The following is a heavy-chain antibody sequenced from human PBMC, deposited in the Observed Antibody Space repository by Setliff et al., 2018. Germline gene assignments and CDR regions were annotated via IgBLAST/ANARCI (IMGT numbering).Heavy chain of an antibody. V-gene: IGHV4-61*09. CDR2: ISPSGST. Sequence: SETLSLTCSVSGASITSGGFYWTWIRQPAGKGLEWIGHISPSGSTTYNPSVKSRVTISLDTSKNHFSLKLDSVTAADTALYYCVRSPSSGAYWNPRPFYSDYWARGALVTV. CDR3: VRSPSSGAYWNPRPFYSDY. CDR1: GASITSGGFY. D-gene: IGHD1-26*01. J-gene: IGHJ4*02.